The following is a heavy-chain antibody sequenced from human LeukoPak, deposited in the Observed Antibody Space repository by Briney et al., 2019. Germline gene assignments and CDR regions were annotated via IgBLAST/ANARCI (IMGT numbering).Heavy chain of an antibody. CDR3: ARGSTYYDSSGQVPFDY. Sequence: GGSLRLSCAASGFTFSTYSMNWVRQAPGRGLEWVSYISSSSSTIYYADSVKGRFTISRGNAKNSLYLQMNSLRAEDTAVYYCARGSTYYDSSGQVPFDYWGQGTLVTVSS. CDR2: ISSSSSTI. CDR1: GFTFSTYS. D-gene: IGHD3-22*01. J-gene: IGHJ4*02. V-gene: IGHV3-48*01.